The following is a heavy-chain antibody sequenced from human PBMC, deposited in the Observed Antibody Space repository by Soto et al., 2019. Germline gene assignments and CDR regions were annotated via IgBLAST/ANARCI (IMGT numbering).Heavy chain of an antibody. Sequence: EVQLVESGGGLVQPGESLRLSCSASGFKSSDYWMHWVRQAPGKGLVWVSRINSDGSRIRYADSVKGRFTVSRDNAQNTLFLQMKSLRVEDTCVYYCARLASTVTLYGHFELWGRGTLVPVSS. CDR2: INSDGSRI. V-gene: IGHV3-74*01. J-gene: IGHJ2*01. CDR1: GFKSSDYW. D-gene: IGHD4-17*01. CDR3: ARLASTVTLYGHFEL.